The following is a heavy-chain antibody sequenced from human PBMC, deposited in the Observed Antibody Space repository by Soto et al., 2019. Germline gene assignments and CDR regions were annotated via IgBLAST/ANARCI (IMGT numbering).Heavy chain of an antibody. J-gene: IGHJ4*02. Sequence: GESLKISCKGSGYSFTSYWIGWVRQMPGKGLEWMGIIYPGDSDTRYSPSFQGQVTISADKSISTAYLQWSSLKASDTAMYYCARLGFSYYYDSRGYYHERDPFDYWGQGTLVTVSS. V-gene: IGHV5-51*01. CDR2: IYPGDSDT. CDR3: ARLGFSYYYDSRGYYHERDPFDY. CDR1: GYSFTSYW. D-gene: IGHD3-22*01.